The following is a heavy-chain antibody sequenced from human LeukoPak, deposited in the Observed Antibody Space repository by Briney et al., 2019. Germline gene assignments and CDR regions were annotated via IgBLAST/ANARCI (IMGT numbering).Heavy chain of an antibody. D-gene: IGHD6-13*01. CDR2: ISSSSSYI. V-gene: IGHV3-21*01. CDR3: AESGSSSWYGPDAFDI. J-gene: IGHJ3*02. CDR1: GFTFSSYS. Sequence: PGGSLRLSCAASGFTFSSYSMNWVRQAPGKGLEWVSSISSSSSYIYYADSVKGRFTISRDNAKNSLYLQMNSLRAEDTAVYYCAESGSSSWYGPDAFDIWGQGTMVTVSS.